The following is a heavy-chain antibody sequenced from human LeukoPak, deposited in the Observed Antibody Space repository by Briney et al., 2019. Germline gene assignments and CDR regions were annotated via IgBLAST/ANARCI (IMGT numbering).Heavy chain of an antibody. CDR3: ARDFYGSGSRAYYYYMDV. Sequence: QSGGSLRLSCAASGFTFSNYAMSWVRQAPGKGLEWVSAISYSAGSTYYADSVKGRFTISRDNAKNSLYLQMNSLGAEDTAVYYCARDFYGSGSRAYYYYMDVWGKGTTVTISS. V-gene: IGHV3-23*01. J-gene: IGHJ6*03. CDR1: GFTFSNYA. CDR2: ISYSAGST. D-gene: IGHD3-10*01.